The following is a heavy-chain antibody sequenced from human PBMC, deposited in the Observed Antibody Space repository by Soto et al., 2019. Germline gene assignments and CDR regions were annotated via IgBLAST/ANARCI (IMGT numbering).Heavy chain of an antibody. CDR1: GYTFTRYP. CDR2: INPDNGNR. Sequence: QVQLVQSGAEVKKPGASVKISCKASGYTFTRYPMNWVRQAPGQRLEWMGWINPDNGNRKSSQKFQDRFIITRDTSASTAYMDLSSLRSEDTAVYYCARGIATGQLDPWGQGTLVTVSS. V-gene: IGHV1-3*01. J-gene: IGHJ5*02. CDR3: ARGIATGQLDP. D-gene: IGHD2-15*01.